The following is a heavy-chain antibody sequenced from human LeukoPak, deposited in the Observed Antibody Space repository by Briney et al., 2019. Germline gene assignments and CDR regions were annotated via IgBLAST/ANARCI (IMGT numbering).Heavy chain of an antibody. CDR3: ARGLVVVPAAIDYYGMDV. CDR1: GGSISSGGYY. V-gene: IGHV4-31*03. CDR2: IYYSGST. J-gene: IGHJ6*02. Sequence: SETLSLTCTVSGGSISSGGYYWSWIRQHPGKGLEWIGYIYYSGSTYYNPSLKSRVTISVDTSKNQFSLKLSSVTAADTAVYYCARGLVVVPAAIDYYGMDVWGQGTTVTVSS. D-gene: IGHD2-2*02.